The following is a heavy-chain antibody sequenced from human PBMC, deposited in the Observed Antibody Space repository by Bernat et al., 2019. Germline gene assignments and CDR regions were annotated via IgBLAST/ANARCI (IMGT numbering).Heavy chain of an antibody. D-gene: IGHD3-10*01. CDR1: GGTFSSYA. CDR3: ASGRWFRELNYYYYYMDV. J-gene: IGHJ6*03. V-gene: IGHV1-69*01. Sequence: QVQLVQSGAEVKKPGSSVKVSCKASGGTFSSYAISWVRQAPGQGLEWMGGIIPIFGTANYAQKFQGRVTITADESTSTAYMELSSLRSEDTAVYYCASGRWFRELNYYYYYMDVWGKGTTVTVSS. CDR2: IIPIFGTA.